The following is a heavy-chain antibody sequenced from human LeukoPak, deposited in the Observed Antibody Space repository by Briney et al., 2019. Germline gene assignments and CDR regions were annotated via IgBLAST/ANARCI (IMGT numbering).Heavy chain of an antibody. V-gene: IGHV4-34*01. CDR3: ARDPQRLRYFDWLPAYYFDY. CDR2: INHSGST. CDR1: GGSFSGYY. D-gene: IGHD3-9*01. Sequence: PSETLSLTCAVYGGSFSGYYWSWIRQPPGKGLEWIGEINHSGSTNYNPSLKSRVTISVDTSKNQFSLKLSSVTAADTAVYYCARDPQRLRYFDWLPAYYFDYWGQGTLVTVSS. J-gene: IGHJ4*02.